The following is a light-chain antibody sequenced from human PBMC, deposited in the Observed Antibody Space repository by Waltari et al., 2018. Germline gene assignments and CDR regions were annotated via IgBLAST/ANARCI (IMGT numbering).Light chain of an antibody. Sequence: QSALTQPASVSGSPGQSITISCTATSSDVGSYNLVSWYQQHPGKAPKLVIYEVTKRRSGVSTRFSGAKSGNTASLTSSGLQAEDEADYCCCSYAGSSTWVFGGGTKLTVL. CDR2: EVT. V-gene: IGLV2-23*02. CDR3: CSYAGSSTWV. CDR1: SSDVGSYNL. J-gene: IGLJ3*02.